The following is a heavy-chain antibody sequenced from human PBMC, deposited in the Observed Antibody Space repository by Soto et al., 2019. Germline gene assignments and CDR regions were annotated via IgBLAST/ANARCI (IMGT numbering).Heavy chain of an antibody. J-gene: IGHJ4*02. CDR3: ATLGWGYCSSTSCYPFDY. Sequence: QLQLQESGPGLVKPSETLSLTCTVSGGSISSSSYYWGWIRQPPGKGLEWIGSIYYSGSTYYNPSLKSRVTMSADTSKNQFSLKLSSVTAADTAVYYCATLGWGYCSSTSCYPFDYWGQGTLVTVSS. D-gene: IGHD2-2*01. CDR2: IYYSGST. CDR1: GGSISSSSYY. V-gene: IGHV4-39*01.